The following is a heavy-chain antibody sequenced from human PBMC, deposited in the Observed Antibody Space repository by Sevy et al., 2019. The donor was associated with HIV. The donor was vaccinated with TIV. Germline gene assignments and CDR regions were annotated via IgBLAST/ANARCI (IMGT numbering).Heavy chain of an antibody. CDR2: IYYIGST. CDR3: ARLGAYCSSTSCYFDY. Sequence: SETLSLTCTVSGGSISSYYWSWIRQPPGKGLEGMGYIYYIGSTNYNPSPKSRVTISVDTSKNQFSLKLSSVTAADTAVYYCARLGAYCSSTSCYFDYWGQGTLVTVSS. CDR1: GGSISSYY. V-gene: IGHV4-59*01. D-gene: IGHD2-2*01. J-gene: IGHJ4*02.